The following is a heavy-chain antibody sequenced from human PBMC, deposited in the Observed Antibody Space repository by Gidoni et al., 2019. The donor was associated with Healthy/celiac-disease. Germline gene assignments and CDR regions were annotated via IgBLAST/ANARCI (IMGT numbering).Heavy chain of an antibody. CDR3: AREPFIRITGTTSSSWGVYYYYGMDV. Sequence: QVQLVQSGAEVKKPGASVKVSCKASGYTFTSYYMHWVRQAPGQGLEWMGIINPSGGSTSYAQKFQGRVTMTRDTSTSTVYMELSSLRSEDTAVYYCAREPFIRITGTTSSSWGVYYYYGMDVWGQGTTVTVSS. V-gene: IGHV1-46*01. CDR2: INPSGGST. D-gene: IGHD1-7*01. CDR1: GYTFTSYY. J-gene: IGHJ6*02.